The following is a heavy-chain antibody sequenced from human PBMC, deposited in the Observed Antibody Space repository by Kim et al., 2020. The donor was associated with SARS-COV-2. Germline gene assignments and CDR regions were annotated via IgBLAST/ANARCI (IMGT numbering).Heavy chain of an antibody. D-gene: IGHD6-13*01. V-gene: IGHV3-23*01. Sequence: DSVKGRFTISRDNSKNTLYLQMNSLRAEDTAVYYCAKEWGAAAGYSGMDVWGQGTTVTVSS. CDR3: AKEWGAAAGYSGMDV. J-gene: IGHJ6*02.